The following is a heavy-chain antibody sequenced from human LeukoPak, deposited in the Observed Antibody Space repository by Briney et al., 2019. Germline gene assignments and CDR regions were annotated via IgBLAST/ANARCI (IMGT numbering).Heavy chain of an antibody. V-gene: IGHV3-64*01. J-gene: IGHJ4*02. CDR3: ARGPDLEVVFDY. Sequence: QPGGSLRLSCAASGFTFSSYAMHWVRQAPGKGLEYVSAISSNGGSTYYANSVKGRFTISRDNSKNTLYLQMGSLRAEDMAVCYCARGPDLEVVFDYWGQGTLVTVSS. D-gene: IGHD1-14*01. CDR1: GFTFSSYA. CDR2: ISSNGGST.